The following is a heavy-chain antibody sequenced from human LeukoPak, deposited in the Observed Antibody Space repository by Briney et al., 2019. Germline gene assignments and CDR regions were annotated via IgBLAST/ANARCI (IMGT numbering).Heavy chain of an antibody. J-gene: IGHJ5*02. CDR1: GYAIISGGFS. Sequence: PSQTLSLTCTVSGYAIISGGFSWNWIRQPPGKGLEWIGCIYDRGPAHYNPSLKSRFTISVDRPKNQFFLNVTSLTAADTAVYYCARSRQASGLFSSWGQGTLVVVSS. CDR3: ARSRQASGLFSS. CDR2: IYDRGPA. D-gene: IGHD3-10*01. V-gene: IGHV4-30-2*01.